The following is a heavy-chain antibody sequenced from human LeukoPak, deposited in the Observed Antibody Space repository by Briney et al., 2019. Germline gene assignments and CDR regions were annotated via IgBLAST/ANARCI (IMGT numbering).Heavy chain of an antibody. Sequence: GASVKVSCKASGYTFTGYYIHWVRQAPGRGLEWMGIFNPSGASTTYAQKFQGRVAMTRDTSTSTVYMELSSLRSEDTAVYYCAREEILARIRSFDYWGQGTLVTVSS. J-gene: IGHJ4*02. D-gene: IGHD2/OR15-2a*01. V-gene: IGHV1-46*01. CDR3: AREEILARIRSFDY. CDR2: FNPSGAST. CDR1: GYTFTGYY.